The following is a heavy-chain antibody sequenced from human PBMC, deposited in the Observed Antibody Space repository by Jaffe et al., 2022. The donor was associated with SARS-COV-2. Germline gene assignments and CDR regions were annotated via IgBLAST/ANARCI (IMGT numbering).Heavy chain of an antibody. CDR2: IDPSDSYT. CDR3: ARQERAARPLRWDYYYYYGMDV. D-gene: IGHD6-6*01. CDR1: GYSFTSYW. J-gene: IGHJ6*02. Sequence: EVQLVQSGAEVKKPGESLRISCKGSGYSFTSYWISWVRQMPGKGLEWMGRIDPSDSYTNYSPSFQGHVTISADKSISTAYLQWSSLKASDTAMYYCARQERAARPLRWDYYYYYGMDVWGQGTTVTVSS. V-gene: IGHV5-10-1*03.